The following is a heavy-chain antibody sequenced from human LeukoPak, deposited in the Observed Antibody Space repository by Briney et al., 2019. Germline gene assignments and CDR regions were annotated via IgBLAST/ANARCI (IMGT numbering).Heavy chain of an antibody. J-gene: IGHJ6*03. CDR3: ARASTGPYYYYYYMDV. V-gene: IGHV4-4*02. CDR1: GGSISSSNW. D-gene: IGHD4-17*01. CDR2: IYHSGST. Sequence: SETLSLTYAVSGGSISSSNWWSWVRQPPGKGLEWIGEIYHSGSTNYNPSLKSRVTISVDKSKNQFSLKLSSVTAADTAVYYCARASTGPYYYYYYMDVWGKGTAVTVSS.